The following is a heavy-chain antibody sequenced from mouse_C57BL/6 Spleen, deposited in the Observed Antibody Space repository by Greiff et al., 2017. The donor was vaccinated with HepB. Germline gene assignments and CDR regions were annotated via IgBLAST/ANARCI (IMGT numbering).Heavy chain of an antibody. J-gene: IGHJ4*01. CDR2: IYPGDGDT. D-gene: IGHD2-12*01. Sequence: VKLQESGAELVKPGASVKISCKASGYAFSSYWMNWVKQRPGKGLEWIGQIYPGDGDTNYNGKFKGKATLTADKSSSTAYMQLSSLTSEDSAVYFCARDDGHYYAMDYWGQGTSVTVSS. CDR3: ARDDGHYYAMDY. V-gene: IGHV1-80*01. CDR1: GYAFSSYW.